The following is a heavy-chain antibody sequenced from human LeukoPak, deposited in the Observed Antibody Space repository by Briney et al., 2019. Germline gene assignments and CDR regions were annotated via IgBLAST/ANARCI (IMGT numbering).Heavy chain of an antibody. V-gene: IGHV3-74*01. CDR3: ARSSSSYPSYYGMDV. Sequence: GGSLRLSCAASGFTFSSYWMHWVRQAPGKGLVWVSRINSDGSSTSYAGSVKGRFTISRDNAKNTLYLQMNSLRAEDTAVYYCARSSSSYPSYYGMDVWGQGTTVTVSS. D-gene: IGHD6-19*01. CDR1: GFTFSSYW. CDR2: INSDGSST. J-gene: IGHJ6*02.